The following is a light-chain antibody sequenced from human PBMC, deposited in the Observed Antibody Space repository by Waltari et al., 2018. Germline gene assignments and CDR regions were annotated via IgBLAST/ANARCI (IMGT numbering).Light chain of an antibody. CDR2: GAS. Sequence: DIVLTQSPGTLSSSPGERATLTCRASQSVRSSYLAWYQQKPGQAPRLLIYGASSRATGIPDRFSGSGSGTDFTLTISSLEPEDFAVYYCQQYGATFGQGTKVEIK. V-gene: IGKV3-20*01. CDR1: QSVRSSY. CDR3: QQYGAT. J-gene: IGKJ1*01.